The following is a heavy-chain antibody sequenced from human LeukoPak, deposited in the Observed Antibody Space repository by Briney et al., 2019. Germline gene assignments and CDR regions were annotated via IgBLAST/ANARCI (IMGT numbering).Heavy chain of an antibody. Sequence: SETLSLTCTVSGGSITDYYWSWIRQPPGKGLEWIGYIHYSGSTNYNPSLKSRLTISVDTSKNQFSLKLSSVTAADTAVYYCARFSGSRVKGGYHYYMDVWGRGTTVTVSS. D-gene: IGHD2-15*01. CDR1: GGSITDYY. V-gene: IGHV4-59*01. J-gene: IGHJ6*03. CDR3: ARFSGSRVKGGYHYYMDV. CDR2: IHYSGST.